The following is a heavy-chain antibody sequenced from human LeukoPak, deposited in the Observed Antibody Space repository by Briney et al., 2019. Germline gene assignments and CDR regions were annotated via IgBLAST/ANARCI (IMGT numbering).Heavy chain of an antibody. J-gene: IGHJ5*02. V-gene: IGHV4-59*01. Sequence: SETLSLTCTVSGDSLNTYYWTWIRQPPGKELEWIGFVAYSGTSNYNPSLKSRVSISIDTSKNQFSLEMKSVTPADTAVYYCARVVGGVVTSNWFDHWGQGTLVSVSS. D-gene: IGHD2-21*02. CDR1: GDSLNTYY. CDR3: ARVVGGVVTSNWFDH. CDR2: VAYSGTS.